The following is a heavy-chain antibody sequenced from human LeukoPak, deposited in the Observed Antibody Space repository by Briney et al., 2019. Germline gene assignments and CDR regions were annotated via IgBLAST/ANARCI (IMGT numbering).Heavy chain of an antibody. Sequence: PSETLSLTCTASGGSLSSYYWSWIRQPPGKGLEWIGYIYYSGSTNYNPSLKSRVTISVDTSKNQFSLKLSSVTAADTAVYYCARSYDRPYYFDYWGQGTLVTVSS. D-gene: IGHD3-22*01. CDR3: ARSYDRPYYFDY. CDR1: GGSLSSYY. V-gene: IGHV4-59*01. CDR2: IYYSGST. J-gene: IGHJ4*02.